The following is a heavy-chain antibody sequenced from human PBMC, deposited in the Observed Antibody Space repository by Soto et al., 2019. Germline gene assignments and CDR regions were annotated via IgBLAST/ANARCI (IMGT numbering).Heavy chain of an antibody. D-gene: IGHD6-13*01. V-gene: IGHV5-51*01. CDR2: IYPGDSDT. CDR3: ARQSGIAAGATAGYYYGMDV. J-gene: IGHJ6*02. CDR1: GYNFNTYW. Sequence: GESLKISCKDSGYNFNTYWIGWVRQMPGKXLEWMGIIYPGDSDTKYSPSFQGQVTISADKSISTAYLQWSSLKASDTAMYYCARQSGIAAGATAGYYYGMDVWGQGTTVTVSS.